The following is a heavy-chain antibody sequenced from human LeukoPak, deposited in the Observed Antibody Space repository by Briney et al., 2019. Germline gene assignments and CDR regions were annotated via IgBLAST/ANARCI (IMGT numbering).Heavy chain of an antibody. CDR3: ARTRYCSSTSCLKYFDY. CDR1: GGTFISYA. Sequence: SVKVSCKASGGTFISYAISWVRQAPGQGLEWMGGIIPIFGTANYAQKFQGRVTITADESTSTAYMELSSLRSEDTAVYYCARTRYCSSTSCLKYFDYWGQGTLVTVSS. D-gene: IGHD2-2*01. V-gene: IGHV1-69*13. J-gene: IGHJ4*02. CDR2: IIPIFGTA.